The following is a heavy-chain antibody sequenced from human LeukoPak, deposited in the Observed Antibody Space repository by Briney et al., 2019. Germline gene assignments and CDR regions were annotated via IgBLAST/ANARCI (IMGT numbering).Heavy chain of an antibody. V-gene: IGHV1-46*01. CDR3: ARDHGSAYYRAPRH. Sequence: ASVKVSCKASGYIFTNYYMHWVRQAPGQGLGWMGTINPSGGSTTYARKFQGRVTMTRDTSTSTVYMELSSLRSEDTAVYYCARDHGSAYYRAPRHWGQGTLVTVSS. CDR2: INPSGGST. CDR1: GYIFTNYY. J-gene: IGHJ4*02. D-gene: IGHD3-10*01.